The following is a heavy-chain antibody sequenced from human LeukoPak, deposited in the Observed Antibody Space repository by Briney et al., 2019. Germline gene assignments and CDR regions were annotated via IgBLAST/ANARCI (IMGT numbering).Heavy chain of an antibody. Sequence: SETLSLTCSVSGGSISSYYWSWIRQPPGKGLEWIGYIYYSGSINYNPSLKSRVTISVDTSKNQLSLKLSSVTAADTAVYYCVVGRNYFDYWGLGTLVTVSS. CDR2: IYYSGSI. V-gene: IGHV4-59*01. J-gene: IGHJ4*02. CDR1: GGSISSYY. CDR3: VVGRNYFDY. D-gene: IGHD2-15*01.